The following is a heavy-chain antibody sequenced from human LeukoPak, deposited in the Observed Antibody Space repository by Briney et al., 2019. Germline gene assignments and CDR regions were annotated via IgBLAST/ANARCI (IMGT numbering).Heavy chain of an antibody. CDR3: ARHRVELGFDY. CDR1: GYRFTSYW. J-gene: IGHJ4*02. D-gene: IGHD1-26*01. CDR2: IYPGDSDT. V-gene: IGHV5-51*01. Sequence: GESLKISCKGSGYRFTSYWIGWVRQMPGKGLEWMGSIYPGDSDTRYSPSFQGQVTISADKSISTAYLQWSSLKASDTAMYYCARHRVELGFDYWGQGTLATVSS.